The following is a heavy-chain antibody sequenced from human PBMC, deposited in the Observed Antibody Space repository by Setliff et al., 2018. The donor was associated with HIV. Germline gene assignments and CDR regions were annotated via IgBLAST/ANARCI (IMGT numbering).Heavy chain of an antibody. V-gene: IGHV4-4*07. CDR3: ARSSSSWSGWFDP. J-gene: IGHJ5*02. Sequence: PSETLSLTCTVSGASNNIYYWSWIRQPAGKGLEWIGRIYTSGTTNYNPSLKSRVTISVDTSKNQFSLKLSSVTAADTAVYYCARSSSSWSGWFDPWGQGTLVTVSS. CDR1: GASNNIYY. D-gene: IGHD6-13*01. CDR2: IYTSGTT.